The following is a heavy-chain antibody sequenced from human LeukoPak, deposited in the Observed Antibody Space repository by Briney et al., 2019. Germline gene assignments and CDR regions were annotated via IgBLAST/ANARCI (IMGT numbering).Heavy chain of an antibody. V-gene: IGHV3-48*04. J-gene: IGHJ4*02. CDR1: GFTFIDYS. Sequence: PGGSLRLSCAPSGFTFIDYSMNWFRQAPGKGLEWISYVGISSGNTKYADSVKGRFTISGDSAKNSVFLQMNSLRVEDTAVYYCARDHRYAFDNWGQGTLVTVSS. CDR2: VGISSGNT. D-gene: IGHD5-12*01. CDR3: ARDHRYAFDN.